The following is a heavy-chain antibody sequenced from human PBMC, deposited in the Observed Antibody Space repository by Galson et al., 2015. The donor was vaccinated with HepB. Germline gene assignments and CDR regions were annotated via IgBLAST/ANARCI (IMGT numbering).Heavy chain of an antibody. CDR1: GYTFTSYY. D-gene: IGHD6-19*01. CDR3: ARDGSGGWYFQH. V-gene: IGHV1-46*01. Sequence: SVKVSCKASGYTFTSYYMHWVRQAPGQGLEWMGVINPSGGSTSYAQKFQGRVTMTRDTSTSTVYMELSSLRSEDTAVSYCARDGSGGWYFQHWGQGTLVTVSS. J-gene: IGHJ1*01. CDR2: INPSGGST.